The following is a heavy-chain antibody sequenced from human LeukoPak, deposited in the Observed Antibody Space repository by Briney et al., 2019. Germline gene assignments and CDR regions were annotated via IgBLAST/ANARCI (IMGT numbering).Heavy chain of an antibody. CDR3: ARTPYDFWSGYHFVPFDY. CDR2: INPGGGST. D-gene: IGHD3-3*01. J-gene: IGHJ4*02. V-gene: IGHV1-46*01. Sequence: GASVKVSCKASGYTFSSYYIYGVRLAPGQGLEWMGIINPGGGSTTYAQKFQGRVTMARDMSTSTVYMELSSLRSEDTAVYYCARTPYDFWSGYHFVPFDYWGQGTLVTVSS. CDR1: GYTFSSYY.